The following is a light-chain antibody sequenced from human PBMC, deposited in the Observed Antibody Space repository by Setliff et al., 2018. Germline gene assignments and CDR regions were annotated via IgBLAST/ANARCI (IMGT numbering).Light chain of an antibody. CDR1: SSDVGGYNY. Sequence: QSVLTQPAAVSGSPGQSITISCTGTSSDVGGYNYVSWYQQHPDKAPKLMIYDVSNRPSGVSNRFSGSKSGNTASLTISGLQAEDEADYYCCSYTISSTRVFGTGTKVTVL. CDR3: CSYTISSTRV. J-gene: IGLJ1*01. CDR2: DVS. V-gene: IGLV2-14*03.